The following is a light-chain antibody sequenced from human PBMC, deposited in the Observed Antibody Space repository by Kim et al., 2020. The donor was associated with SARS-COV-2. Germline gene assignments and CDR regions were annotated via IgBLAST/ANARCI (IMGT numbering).Light chain of an antibody. CDR3: QAWDSSYVV. CDR1: KLGDKY. J-gene: IGLJ2*01. Sequence: SYELTQPPSVSVSPGQTASITCSGDKLGDKYACWYQQKPGQSPVLVIYQDSKRPSGIPERFSGSNSGNTATLTISGTQAMDEADYYCQAWDSSYVVFGGGTQLTAL. V-gene: IGLV3-1*01. CDR2: QDS.